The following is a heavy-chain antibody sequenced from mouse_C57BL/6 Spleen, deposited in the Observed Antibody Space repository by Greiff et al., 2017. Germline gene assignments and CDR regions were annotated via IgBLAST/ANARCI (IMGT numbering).Heavy chain of an antibody. D-gene: IGHD2-4*01. Sequence: EVKLVESGGDLVKPGGSLKLSCAASGFTFSSYGMSWVRQTPDKRLEWVATISSGGSYTYYPDSVKGRFTISRDNAKNTLYLQMSSLKSEDTARYYCERRDEYDPSSYGDFDGWGKGTTVTVSS. V-gene: IGHV5-6*02. CDR2: ISSGGSYT. J-gene: IGHJ1*03. CDR3: ERRDEYDPSSYGDFDG. CDR1: GFTFSSYG.